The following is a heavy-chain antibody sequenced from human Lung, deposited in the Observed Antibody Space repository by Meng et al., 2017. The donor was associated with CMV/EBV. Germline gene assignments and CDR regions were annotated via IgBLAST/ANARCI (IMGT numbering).Heavy chain of an antibody. V-gene: IGHV3-30*02. CDR3: AKDPNPHYYDSSGLDY. CDR1: GFTFSSYG. D-gene: IGHD3-22*01. Sequence: GESLKISCAASGFTFSSYGMHWVRQAPDKGLEWVAFIRYDGSNKYYADSVKGRFTISRDNSKNTLYLQMNSLRAEDTAVYYCAKDPNPHYYDSSGLDYWGQGTLVTVSS. J-gene: IGHJ4*02. CDR2: IRYDGSNK.